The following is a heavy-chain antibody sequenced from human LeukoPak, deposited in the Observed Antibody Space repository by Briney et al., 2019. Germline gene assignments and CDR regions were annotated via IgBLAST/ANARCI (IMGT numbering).Heavy chain of an antibody. Sequence: ASVNVSCKASGYTFTTYGISWVRQAPGQGLECMGWINPYNGNTNYAQKLQGRATMTTDTSTSTAYMELRSLRSDDTAVYYCARELYGRFEYWGQGTPVTVSS. CDR2: INPYNGNT. CDR1: GYTFTTYG. CDR3: ARELYGRFEY. J-gene: IGHJ4*02. D-gene: IGHD2-2*02. V-gene: IGHV1-18*01.